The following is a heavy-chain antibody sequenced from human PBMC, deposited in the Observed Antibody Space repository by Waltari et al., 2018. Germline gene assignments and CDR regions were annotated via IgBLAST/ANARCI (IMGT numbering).Heavy chain of an antibody. Sequence: WVRWPPGKGLEGIPSISSGSSTIYYADSGKWRVTCSRDCAMSSLYREMDSLRYEDTAVYYCARGSSGWYGVWFDSWGQGTPVTVSS. CDR3: ARGSSGWYGVWFDS. D-gene: IGHD6-19*01. J-gene: IGHJ5*01. CDR2: ISSGSSTI. V-gene: IGHV3-48*02.